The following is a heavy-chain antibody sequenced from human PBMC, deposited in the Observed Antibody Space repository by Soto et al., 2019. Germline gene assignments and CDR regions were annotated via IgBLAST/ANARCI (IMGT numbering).Heavy chain of an antibody. V-gene: IGHV4-34*01. D-gene: IGHD1-26*01. J-gene: IGHJ5*02. CDR1: GASFSGYY. CDR3: ARGQWDLRFDP. CDR2: INHNGSP. Sequence: QVQLQQWGAGLLKPSETLSLTCAVYGASFSGYYWSWIRQPPGKGLEWIGEINHNGSPNYNPSLKTXXTXSXXTSKNQFSLKLSSVTAADTAVYYCARGQWDLRFDPWGQGTLVTVSS.